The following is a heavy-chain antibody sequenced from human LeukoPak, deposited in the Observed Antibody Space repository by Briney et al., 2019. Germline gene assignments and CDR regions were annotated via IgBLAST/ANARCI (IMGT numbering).Heavy chain of an antibody. Sequence: PSETLSLTCTVSGGSISSSSYYWGWIRQPPGKGLEWIGSIYYSGSTYYNPSLKSRVTISVDTSKNQFSLKLSPVTAADTAVYYCARRCSSTSCYGYYYGMDVWGQGTTVTVSS. J-gene: IGHJ6*02. V-gene: IGHV4-39*01. CDR3: ARRCSSTSCYGYYYGMDV. CDR1: GGSISSSSYY. D-gene: IGHD2-2*01. CDR2: IYYSGST.